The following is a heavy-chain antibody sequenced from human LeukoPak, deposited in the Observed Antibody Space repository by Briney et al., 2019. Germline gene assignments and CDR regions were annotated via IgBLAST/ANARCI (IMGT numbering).Heavy chain of an antibody. CDR3: ARGDRCPNY. Sequence: GGSLRLSCAASGFTFSNYEINWVRQAPGRGPEWVSYINSGGTTIYYADSVKGRFTISRDNAKNSLYLEMNSLIAEDTAVYYCARGDRCPNYWGQGTLVTVSS. J-gene: IGHJ4*02. D-gene: IGHD2-15*01. CDR1: GFTFSNYE. V-gene: IGHV3-48*03. CDR2: INSGGTTI.